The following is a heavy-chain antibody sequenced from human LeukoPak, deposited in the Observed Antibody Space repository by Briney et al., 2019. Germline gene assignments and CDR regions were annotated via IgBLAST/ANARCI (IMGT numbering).Heavy chain of an antibody. CDR2: MNPNSGDT. Sequence: ASVKVSCKASGYTFNSFDINWVRQATGQGLEWMGWMNPNSGDTGYAHKFQGRVTMTANTSINTAYMELSSLRSEDTAVYYCARMHYYDSGGSNWFDPWGQGTLVTVSS. CDR3: ARMHYYDSGGSNWFDP. D-gene: IGHD3-10*01. CDR1: GYTFNSFD. J-gene: IGHJ5*02. V-gene: IGHV1-8*01.